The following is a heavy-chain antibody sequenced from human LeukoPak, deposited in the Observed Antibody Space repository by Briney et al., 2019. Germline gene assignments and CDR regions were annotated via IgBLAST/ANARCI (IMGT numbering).Heavy chain of an antibody. CDR2: ISGSGGST. J-gene: IGHJ4*02. CDR3: ARAYGNSWYSTI. Sequence: GGSLRLSCAASGFTFSSYAMSWVRQAPGKGLEWVSAISGSGGSTYYADSVKGRFTISRDNAKNSLCLQMHSLRAEDTAVYYCARAYGNSWYSTIWGQGTLVTVSS. CDR1: GFTFSSYA. D-gene: IGHD6-13*01. V-gene: IGHV3-23*01.